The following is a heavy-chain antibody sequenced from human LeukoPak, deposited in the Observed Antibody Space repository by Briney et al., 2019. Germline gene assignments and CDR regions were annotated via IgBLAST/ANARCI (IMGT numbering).Heavy chain of an antibody. Sequence: ASVKVSCKASGGTFSSYAISWVRQAPGQGLEWMGGIIPIFGTANYAQKFQGRDTITADESTSTAYMELSSLRSEDTAVYYCASRIAAAGTDYWGQGTLVTVSS. CDR3: ASRIAAAGTDY. CDR1: GGTFSSYA. V-gene: IGHV1-69*13. D-gene: IGHD6-13*01. CDR2: IIPIFGTA. J-gene: IGHJ4*02.